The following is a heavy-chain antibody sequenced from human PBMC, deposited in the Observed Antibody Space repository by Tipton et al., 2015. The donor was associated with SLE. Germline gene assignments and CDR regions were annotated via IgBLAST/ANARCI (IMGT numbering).Heavy chain of an antibody. Sequence: TLSLTCTVSGDSISSSTYYWAWIRQPPGKGLEWIGSLYYGGNTYYNPSLKSRVIMSVDTSKNQFCLKLSSVTAADTAVYYCARELGGDYYFHYMDVWGKGTTVTVSS. J-gene: IGHJ6*03. CDR2: LYYGGNT. CDR1: GDSISSSTYY. CDR3: ARELGGDYYFHYMDV. V-gene: IGHV4-39*07. D-gene: IGHD7-27*01.